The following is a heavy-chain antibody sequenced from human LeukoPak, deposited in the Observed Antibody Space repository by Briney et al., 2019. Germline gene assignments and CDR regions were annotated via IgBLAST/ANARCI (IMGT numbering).Heavy chain of an antibody. CDR3: ARDYYDSSGYPILAEYFQH. Sequence: GGSLRLSCAAFGIAFDKNAMTWVRRVPGKGLEWVSTISHNGVATYYADSVKGRFTISRDNSKNTLYLQMNSLRAEDTAVYYCARDYYDSSGYPILAEYFQHWGQGTLVTVSS. J-gene: IGHJ1*01. D-gene: IGHD3-22*01. V-gene: IGHV3-23*01. CDR2: ISHNGVAT. CDR1: GIAFDKNA.